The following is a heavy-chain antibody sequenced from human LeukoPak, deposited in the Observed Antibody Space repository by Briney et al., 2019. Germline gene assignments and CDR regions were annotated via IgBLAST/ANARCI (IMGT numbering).Heavy chain of an antibody. J-gene: IGHJ4*02. CDR3: TTTELLWFGELLRDY. CDR1: GFTFSSYW. D-gene: IGHD3-10*01. Sequence: GGSLRLACAASGFTFSSYWMIWVRQAPGQGLEWVANIKQDGSEKYYVDSVKGRFTISRDNAKNSLYLQMNSLRAEDAAVYYCTTTELLWFGELLRDYWGQGTLVTVSS. CDR2: IKQDGSEK. V-gene: IGHV3-7*01.